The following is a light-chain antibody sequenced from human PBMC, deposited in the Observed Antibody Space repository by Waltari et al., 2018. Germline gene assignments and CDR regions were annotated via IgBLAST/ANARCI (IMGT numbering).Light chain of an antibody. Sequence: DIQLTQSPSSLSASVGDRVTITCRRSQDITSYLNCYRQKPGIGPKLLIYGASILQYGVPSRVSGSGSGTDFPLTISSLQPGDVASYCGQRTYNTPLTFGGGTKVEIK. CDR1: QDITSY. V-gene: IGKV1-27*01. J-gene: IGKJ4*01. CDR3: QRTYNTPLT. CDR2: GAS.